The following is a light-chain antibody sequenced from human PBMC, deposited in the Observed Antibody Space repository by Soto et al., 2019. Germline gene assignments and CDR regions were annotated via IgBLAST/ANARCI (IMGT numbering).Light chain of an antibody. V-gene: IGKV1-33*01. Sequence: DIQMTQSPSSLSASVGDRVTIVCQASQDITYYLNWYQQKPGKAPKLLIYDASKLETGVLSRFSGSRSGTDFTFSISGLQPEDFATYYCQQYDSLPITFGPGTTVDIK. CDR1: QDITYY. CDR2: DAS. J-gene: IGKJ3*01. CDR3: QQYDSLPIT.